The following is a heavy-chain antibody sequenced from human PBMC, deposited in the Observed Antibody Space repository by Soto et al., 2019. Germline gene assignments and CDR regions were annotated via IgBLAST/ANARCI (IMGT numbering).Heavy chain of an antibody. J-gene: IGHJ4*02. V-gene: IGHV4-34*01. CDR1: GGSFSGYY. D-gene: IGHD3-9*01. Sequence: SETLSLTCAVYGGSFSGYYWSWIRQPPGKGLEWIGEINHSGSTNYNPSLKSRVTISVGTSKNQFSLKLSSVTAADTAVYYCARGPPPDNDILTGYYNGLDYWGQGTLVTVSS. CDR2: INHSGST. CDR3: ARGPPPDNDILTGYYNGLDY.